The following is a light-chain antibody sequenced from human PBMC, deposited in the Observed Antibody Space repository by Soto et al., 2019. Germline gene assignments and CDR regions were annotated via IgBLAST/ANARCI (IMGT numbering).Light chain of an antibody. CDR1: QSITRS. J-gene: IGKJ4*01. CDR3: QKYDSAPLT. V-gene: IGKV1-27*01. CDR2: AAS. Sequence: DVHMTQSPSSLSASVGDRVTITCRASQSITRSLAWYQQTPGKAPKLLIYAASTLQSGVPSRYSGSGSGTDFTLTISSLQPEDVAIYYCQKYDSAPLTFGGGTKVEIK.